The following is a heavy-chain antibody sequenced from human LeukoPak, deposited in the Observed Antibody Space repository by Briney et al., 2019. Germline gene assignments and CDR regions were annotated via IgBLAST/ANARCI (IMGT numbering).Heavy chain of an antibody. CDR3: ARAGNYYGDYDF. V-gene: IGHV3-23*01. Sequence: GGSLRLSCAASGFTFSSYAMSWVRQAPGKGLEWVSTISGSGSITYYADSVKGRFTISRDNSRNTLYLQMNSLRAGDTAVYYCARAGNYYGDYDFWGQGTLVTVSS. D-gene: IGHD4-17*01. CDR1: GFTFSSYA. CDR2: ISGSGSIT. J-gene: IGHJ4*02.